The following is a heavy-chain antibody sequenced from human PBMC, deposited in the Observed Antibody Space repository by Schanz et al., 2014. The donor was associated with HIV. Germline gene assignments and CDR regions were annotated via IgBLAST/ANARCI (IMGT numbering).Heavy chain of an antibody. D-gene: IGHD2-21*01. Sequence: QVWLVQSGAVVKKPGASVRVSCKASGYNFGNLDINWVRQATGQGLEWLGWMNPGSGNTGYAWKFQGRVTMTRDTSIRTAYMELSSLRSDDTAVYYCARGGYYRGVGDYYVTTFDYWGRGTKVTVSS. CDR1: GYNFGNLD. J-gene: IGHJ3*01. V-gene: IGHV1-8*02. CDR3: ARGGYYRGVGDYYVTTFDY. CDR2: MNPGSGNT.